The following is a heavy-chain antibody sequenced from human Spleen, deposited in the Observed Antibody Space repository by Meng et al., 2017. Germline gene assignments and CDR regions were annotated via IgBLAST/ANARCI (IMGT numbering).Heavy chain of an antibody. CDR3: ATYPRAFHM. V-gene: IGHV3-74*01. Sequence: GESLKISCAASGFTFSSYWMHWVRQAPGKGLVWVSRINTDGSSTSYADSVKGRFTISRDNAKNSLYLQMNSLRVEDTALYYCATYPRAFHMWGQGTMVTVSS. CDR1: GFTFSSYW. J-gene: IGHJ3*02. CDR2: INTDGSST.